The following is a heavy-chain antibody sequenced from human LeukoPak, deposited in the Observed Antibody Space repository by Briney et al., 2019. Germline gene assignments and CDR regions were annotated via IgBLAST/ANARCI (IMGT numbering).Heavy chain of an antibody. V-gene: IGHV4-39*07. CDR3: ATRGDYDLDY. D-gene: IGHD3-22*01. J-gene: IGHJ4*02. Sequence: PSETLSLTCTVSGGSISSTNYYWGWIRQPPGKGLEWIGSISYTGSTYYNPPLKSRVTIAVDTSKNQFSLKVTSVTAADTAVYYCATRGDYDLDYWGQGTLVTVSS. CDR2: ISYTGST. CDR1: GGSISSTNYY.